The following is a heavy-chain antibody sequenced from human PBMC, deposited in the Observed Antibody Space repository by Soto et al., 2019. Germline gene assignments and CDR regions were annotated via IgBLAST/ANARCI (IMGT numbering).Heavy chain of an antibody. D-gene: IGHD6-13*01. CDR1: GFSLTTRGMC. V-gene: IGHV2-70*01. Sequence: SGPTLVNPTQTLTLTCTFSGFSLTTRGMCVSWIRQPPGKALEWLALIDWDDDKYYNTSLKTRLTISKGTSENQVVLTLSNLDPVDTGTYYCTRPRPYSTSREKNDAFDFWGQGTMVTVSS. J-gene: IGHJ3*01. CDR3: TRPRPYSTSREKNDAFDF. CDR2: IDWDDDK.